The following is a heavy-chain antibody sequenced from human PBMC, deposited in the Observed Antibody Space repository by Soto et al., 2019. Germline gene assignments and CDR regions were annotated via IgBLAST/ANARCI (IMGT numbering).Heavy chain of an antibody. CDR2: ISAYNGNT. CDR1: GSTFTNFG. Sequence: QVQLVKSGAEVKKPGASVKVSCKASGSTFTNFGISWVRQAPGQGLGGMGWISAYNGNTNYAQNFQGRVTMTTDTATSTAYMELRSVRSDDTDVYYCARGGTPLDYRGQGTLVTVSS. CDR3: ARGGTPLDY. V-gene: IGHV1-18*01. J-gene: IGHJ4*02. D-gene: IGHD3-16*01.